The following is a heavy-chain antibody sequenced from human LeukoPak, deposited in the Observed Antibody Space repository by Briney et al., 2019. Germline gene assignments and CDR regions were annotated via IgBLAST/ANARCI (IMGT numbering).Heavy chain of an antibody. CDR3: ARITIFGADI. D-gene: IGHD3-3*01. J-gene: IGHJ3*02. CDR1: GGSISSGSYY. V-gene: IGHV4-61*02. CDR2: IYTSGST. Sequence: SQTLSLTCTVSGGSISSGSYYWSWIRQPAGTGLEWIGRIYTSGSTNYNPSLKSRVTISVDTSKNQFSLKLSSVTAADTAVYYCARITIFGADIWGQGTMVTVSS.